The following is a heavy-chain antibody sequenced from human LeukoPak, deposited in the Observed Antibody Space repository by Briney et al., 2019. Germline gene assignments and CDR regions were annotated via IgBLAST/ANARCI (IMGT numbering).Heavy chain of an antibody. CDR1: GYTFTSYG. CDR2: ISAYNGNT. J-gene: IGHJ4*02. CDR3: ARDVRERYYDSSGYPDY. V-gene: IGHV1-18*01. Sequence: PLASVKVSCKASGYTFTSYGISWVRQAPGQGLEWMGWISAYNGNTNYAQKLQGRVTMTTDTSTSTAYMELRSLRSDDTAVYYCARDVRERYYDSSGYPDYWGQGTLVTVSS. D-gene: IGHD3-22*01.